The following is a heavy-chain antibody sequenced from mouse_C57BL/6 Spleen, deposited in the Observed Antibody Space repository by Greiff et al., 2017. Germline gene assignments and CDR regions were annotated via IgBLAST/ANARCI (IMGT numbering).Heavy chain of an antibody. Sequence: QVQLQQPGAELVRPGSSVKLSCKASGYTFTSYWMHWVKQRPIQGLEWIGNIDPSDSETHYNQKFKDKATLTVAKSSSTAYMQLSSLTSEDSAVYYCASTVVAKDYFDYWGQGTTLTVSS. J-gene: IGHJ2*01. V-gene: IGHV1-52*01. D-gene: IGHD1-1*01. CDR1: GYTFTSYW. CDR2: IDPSDSET. CDR3: ASTVVAKDYFDY.